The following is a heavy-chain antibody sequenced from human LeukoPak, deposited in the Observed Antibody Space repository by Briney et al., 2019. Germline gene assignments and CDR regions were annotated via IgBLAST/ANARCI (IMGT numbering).Heavy chain of an antibody. Sequence: SGTLSLTCAVSGGSISSGNWWSWIRQTPGKGLEWIGEIYHSGNTAYNPPFKSRVTISVDNSKNQFSLKLTSVTAADTAVYYCARNGDSASVVDWGQGTLVTVSS. V-gene: IGHV4-4*02. J-gene: IGHJ4*02. CDR3: ARNGDSASVVD. CDR1: GGSISSGNW. D-gene: IGHD4-17*01. CDR2: IYHSGNT.